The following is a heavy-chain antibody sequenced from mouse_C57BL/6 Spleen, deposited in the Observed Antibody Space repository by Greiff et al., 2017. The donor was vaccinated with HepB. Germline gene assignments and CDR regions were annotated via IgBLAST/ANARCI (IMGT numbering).Heavy chain of an antibody. J-gene: IGHJ3*01. V-gene: IGHV1-61*01. CDR2: IYPSDSET. CDR3: ARGGTRRSWFAY. D-gene: IGHD3-3*01. CDR1: GYTFTSYW. Sequence: QVQLQQPGAELVRPGSSVKLSCKASGYTFTSYWMDWVKQRPGQGLEWIGNIYPSDSETHYNQKFKDKATLTVDKSSSTAYMQLSSLTSEDSAVYYCARGGTRRSWFAYWGQGTLVTVSA.